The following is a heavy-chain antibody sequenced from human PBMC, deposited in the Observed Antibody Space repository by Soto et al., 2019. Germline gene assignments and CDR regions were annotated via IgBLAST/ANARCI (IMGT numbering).Heavy chain of an antibody. V-gene: IGHV1-3*01. D-gene: IGHD6-19*01. CDR2: INAGNGNT. Sequence: ASVKVSCKASGYTFTSYGIHWVRQAPGQRLEWTGWINAGNGNTKYSEKFQGRVTITRDTSASTAYLELSSLRSDDTAVYYCARDEGSGLDYWGQGTLVTVSS. CDR3: ARDEGSGLDY. J-gene: IGHJ4*02. CDR1: GYTFTSYG.